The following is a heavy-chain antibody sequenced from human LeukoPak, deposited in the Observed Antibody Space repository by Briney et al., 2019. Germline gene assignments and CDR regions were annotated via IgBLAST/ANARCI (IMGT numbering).Heavy chain of an antibody. D-gene: IGHD1-26*01. V-gene: IGHV3-15*01. J-gene: IGHJ4*02. CDR1: GLTFSNAW. Sequence: GGSLRLSCAASGLTFSNAWMSWVRQAPGKGLEWVGRIKSKTDGGTTDYAAPVKGRFTISRDDSKNTPYLQMNSLKTEDTAVYYCTTDQELSGSYYWGQGTLVTVSS. CDR2: IKSKTDGGTT. CDR3: TTDQELSGSYY.